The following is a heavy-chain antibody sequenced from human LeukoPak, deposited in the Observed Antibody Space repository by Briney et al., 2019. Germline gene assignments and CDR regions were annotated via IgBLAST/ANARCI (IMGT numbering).Heavy chain of an antibody. Sequence: GGSLRLSCAASGFTFSSYGMHWVRQAPGKGREGVAVISYDGSNKYYADSVKGRFTISRDNSKNTLYLQMNSLRAEDTAVYYCARQDIVVVVAATPLDYWGQGTLVTVSS. V-gene: IGHV3-30*03. D-gene: IGHD2-15*01. CDR2: ISYDGSNK. CDR3: ARQDIVVVVAATPLDY. CDR1: GFTFSSYG. J-gene: IGHJ4*02.